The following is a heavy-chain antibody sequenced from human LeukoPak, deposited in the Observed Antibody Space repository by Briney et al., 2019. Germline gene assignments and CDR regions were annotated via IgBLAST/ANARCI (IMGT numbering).Heavy chain of an antibody. V-gene: IGHV3-11*04. J-gene: IGHJ4*02. CDR2: ISSGGRTI. CDR1: GLTFSDYY. Sequence: PGRSLRLSCAASGLTFSDYYMSWIRQAPGKGLEWVSYISSGGRTIYYADSVKGRFTMSRDNAKNSLYLQMNSLRAEDTAVYYCAREMTTVTTLDYWGQGTLVTVSS. CDR3: AREMTTVTTLDY. D-gene: IGHD4-17*01.